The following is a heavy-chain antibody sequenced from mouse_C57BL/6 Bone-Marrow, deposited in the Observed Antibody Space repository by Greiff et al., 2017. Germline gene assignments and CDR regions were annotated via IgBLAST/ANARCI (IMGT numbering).Heavy chain of an antibody. D-gene: IGHD1-1*01. J-gene: IGHJ2*01. V-gene: IGHV1-69*01. CDR1: GYTFTSYW. Sequence: QVQLQQPGAELVMPGASVKLSCKASGYTFTSYWMHWVKQRPGQGLEWIGEIDPSDSYTNYNQKFKGKSTLTVDKSSITASMQLSSLTSEDSAVYYCARERGFITTVVVPFDYWGQGTTLTVSS. CDR3: ARERGFITTVVVPFDY. CDR2: IDPSDSYT.